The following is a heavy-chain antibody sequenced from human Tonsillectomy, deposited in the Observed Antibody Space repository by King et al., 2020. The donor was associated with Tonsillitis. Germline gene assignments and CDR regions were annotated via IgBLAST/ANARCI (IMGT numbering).Heavy chain of an antibody. V-gene: IGHV1-2*06. J-gene: IGHJ4*02. CDR2: INPDSCSA. CDR3: ARDTGGWRSFDY. CDR1: GYSFTEYS. D-gene: IGHD2-8*02. Sequence: VQLVESGAEVKKPGASVKVSCQAAGYSFTEYSLHWVRQAPGQGLDWMGRINPDSCSADYALRFEDRVTMTTDTSLRTAYLELSRLKSDDTATYFCARDTGGWRSFDYWGQGTLVTVSS.